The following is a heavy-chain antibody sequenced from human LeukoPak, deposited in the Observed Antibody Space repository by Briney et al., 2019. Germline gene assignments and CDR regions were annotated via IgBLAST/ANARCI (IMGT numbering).Heavy chain of an antibody. CDR1: GYTFTSYW. D-gene: IGHD3-10*01. CDR3: ARLGFGHTDAFDI. CDR2: TYPGDSDT. Sequence: GESLKISCKGSGYTFTSYWIGWVRQMPGKGLEWMGITYPGDSDTEYSPSFQGQVTISADKSISTVYLQWSSLQASDTAMYYCARLGFGHTDAFDIWGQGTMVTVSS. J-gene: IGHJ3*02. V-gene: IGHV5-51*01.